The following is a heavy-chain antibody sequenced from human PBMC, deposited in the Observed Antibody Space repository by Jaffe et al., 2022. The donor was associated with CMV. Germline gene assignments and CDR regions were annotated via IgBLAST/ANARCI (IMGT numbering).Heavy chain of an antibody. Sequence: EVHLVESGGGLIQPGGSLRLSCAASGLTVNIHYMTWVRQVPGGGLEWVSVVFADGTVHYADSVKGRFTISRDNSKNTWYFHMTSLRAEDTAVYYCAGASEVYYAMDVWGQGTTVTVSS. J-gene: IGHJ6*02. CDR2: VFADGTV. V-gene: IGHV3-53*01. CDR1: GLTVNIHY. CDR3: AGASEVYYAMDV.